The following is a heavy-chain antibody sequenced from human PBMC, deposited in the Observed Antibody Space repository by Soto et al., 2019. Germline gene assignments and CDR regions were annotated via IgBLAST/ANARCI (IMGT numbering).Heavy chain of an antibody. Sequence: EVQLLESGGGLAQPGGSLRLSCAASGFTFSSYAMSWVRQAPGTGLEWVSGISDDGRPFYIDSVKGRFTISRDSSKNTLYLLMNSLIVDDTAVYFCVKVVAAAGSPLFDNWGQGTLVTVSS. CDR2: ISDDGRP. CDR3: VKVVAAAGSPLFDN. D-gene: IGHD6-13*01. V-gene: IGHV3-23*01. J-gene: IGHJ4*02. CDR1: GFTFSSYA.